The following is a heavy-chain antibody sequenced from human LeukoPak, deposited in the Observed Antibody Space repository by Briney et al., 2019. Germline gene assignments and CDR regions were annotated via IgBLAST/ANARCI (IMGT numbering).Heavy chain of an antibody. J-gene: IGHJ4*02. V-gene: IGHV3-23*01. Sequence: RGSLRLSCAASGFTFSSYWMNWARQAPGKGLEWVSAISGSGGSTYYADSVKGRFTISRDNSKNTLYLQMNSLRAEDTAVYYCAKARGGNFDYWGQGTLVTVSS. D-gene: IGHD3-16*01. CDR1: GFTFSSYW. CDR3: AKARGGNFDY. CDR2: ISGSGGST.